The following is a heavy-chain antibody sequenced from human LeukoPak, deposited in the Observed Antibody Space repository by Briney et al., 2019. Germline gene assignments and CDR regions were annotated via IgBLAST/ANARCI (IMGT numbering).Heavy chain of an antibody. J-gene: IGHJ5*02. CDR2: IYRGGTI. CDR1: GGSISDYY. D-gene: IGHD6-13*01. Sequence: PSETLSLTCSVSGGSISDYYWSWIRQPPGKGREWIGYIYRGGTINYNPSVKSRVTMSLDTSKNQISLMLNSVTAADTAIYYCARHWLEAAKTYSYWFDPWGQGTLVTVSS. V-gene: IGHV4-4*09. CDR3: ARHWLEAAKTYSYWFDP.